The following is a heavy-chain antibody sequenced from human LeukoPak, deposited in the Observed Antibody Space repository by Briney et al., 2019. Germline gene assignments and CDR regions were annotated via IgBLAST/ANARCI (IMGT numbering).Heavy chain of an antibody. CDR3: AVPRGDYYGSGSYGFDY. V-gene: IGHV1-24*01. J-gene: IGHJ4*02. D-gene: IGHD3-10*01. CDR2: FDPEDGET. Sequence: GASVKVSCKVSGYTLTELSMHWVRQAPGKGLEWMGGFDPEDGETIYAQKFQGRVTMTEDTSTDTAYMELSSLRSEDTAVYYCAVPRGDYYGSGSYGFDYWGQGTLVTVSS. CDR1: GYTLTELS.